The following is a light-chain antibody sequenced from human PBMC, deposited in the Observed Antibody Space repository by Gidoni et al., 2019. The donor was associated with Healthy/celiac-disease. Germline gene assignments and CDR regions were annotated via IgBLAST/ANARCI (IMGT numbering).Light chain of an antibody. CDR3: YSTDSSGNHRGV. CDR1: ALPKKY. Sequence: SYELTQPPSVSVSQGQTARITCSGAALPKKYAYWYQQKSGQAPVLVIYEDSKRPSGFPERFSGSSSGTMATLTISGAQVEDEADYYCYSTDSSGNHRGVVGTGTKVTVL. J-gene: IGLJ1*01. V-gene: IGLV3-10*01. CDR2: EDS.